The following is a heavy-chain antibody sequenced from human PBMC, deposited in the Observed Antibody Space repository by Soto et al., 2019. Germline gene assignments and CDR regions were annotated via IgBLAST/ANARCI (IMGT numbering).Heavy chain of an antibody. CDR1: GYTFTSYD. Sequence: ASVKVSCKASGYTFTSYDINWLRQATGQGLEWMGWMNPNSGNTGYAQKFQGRVTMTRNTSISTAYMELSSLRSEDTAVYYCARSIVVVTALDYWGQGTVVTVSS. V-gene: IGHV1-8*01. CDR3: ARSIVVVTALDY. J-gene: IGHJ4*02. D-gene: IGHD2-21*02. CDR2: MNPNSGNT.